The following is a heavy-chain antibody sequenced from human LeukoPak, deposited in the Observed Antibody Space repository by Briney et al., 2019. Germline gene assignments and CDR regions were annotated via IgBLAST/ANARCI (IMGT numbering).Heavy chain of an antibody. CDR1: GGSISSYY. D-gene: IGHD2-2*01. J-gene: IGHJ3*02. CDR3: AREGVVPAANDAFDI. V-gene: IGHV4-59*12. Sequence: SETLSLTCTVSGGSISSYYWSWIRQPPGKGLEGIGYIYYSGSTNYNPSLKSRVTISVDTSKNQFSLKLSSVTAADTAVYYCAREGVVPAANDAFDIWGQGTMVTVSS. CDR2: IYYSGST.